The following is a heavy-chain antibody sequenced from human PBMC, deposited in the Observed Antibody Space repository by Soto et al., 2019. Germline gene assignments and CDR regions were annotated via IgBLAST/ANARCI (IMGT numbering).Heavy chain of an antibody. V-gene: IGHV1-2*02. J-gene: IGHJ6*02. CDR1: GYTFTGYY. D-gene: IGHD3-10*01. Sequence: ASVKVSCKASGYTFTGYYMHWVRQAPGQGLEWMGWINPNSGGTNYAQKFQGRVTMTRDTSISTAYMELSRLRSDDTAVYYCAREDLGFGESPQIPNYYYGMDVWGQGTTVTVSS. CDR2: INPNSGGT. CDR3: AREDLGFGESPQIPNYYYGMDV.